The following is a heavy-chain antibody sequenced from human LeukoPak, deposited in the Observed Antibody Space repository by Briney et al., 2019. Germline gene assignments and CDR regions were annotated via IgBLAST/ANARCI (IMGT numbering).Heavy chain of an antibody. V-gene: IGHV4-59*01. J-gene: IGHJ6*02. CDR3: ARQSDPYYHYGLDF. Sequence: SETLSLTCALSGGSIKNYYWSWIRQPLGRGLEWIGYVYYTGTTSYNPSLKSRVTISVETCKNQFSLTLNSVTAADTAVYHCARQSDPYYHYGLDFWGQGTTVIVSS. CDR1: GGSIKNYY. CDR2: VYYTGTT.